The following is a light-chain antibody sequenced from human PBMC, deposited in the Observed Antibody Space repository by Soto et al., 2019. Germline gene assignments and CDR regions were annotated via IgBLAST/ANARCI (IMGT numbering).Light chain of an antibody. J-gene: IGLJ1*01. V-gene: IGLV2-14*01. Sequence: QSALTQPASVSGSPGQSIAISCTGTSSDVGGYNCVSWYQQYPGKAPKLMIYDVINRPSGMSSRFSGSKSGNTASLTISGLQAEDEADYYCSSCTSSSTYVFGTGTKLTVL. CDR1: SSDVGGYNC. CDR2: DVI. CDR3: SSCTSSSTYV.